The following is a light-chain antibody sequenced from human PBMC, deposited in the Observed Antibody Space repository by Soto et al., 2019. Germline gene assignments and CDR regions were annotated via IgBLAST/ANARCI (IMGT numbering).Light chain of an antibody. Sequence: EIVLTQSPGTLSLSPGETATLSCRASETVDTSSLGWYQQKPGRAPSLLIYSASRRATGIPDRFDASGSATDFTLTISRLEPEDFAVYYCHQYGYSPLTLGGGTKVDIK. CDR2: SAS. V-gene: IGKV3-20*01. CDR3: HQYGYSPLT. J-gene: IGKJ4*01. CDR1: ETVDTSS.